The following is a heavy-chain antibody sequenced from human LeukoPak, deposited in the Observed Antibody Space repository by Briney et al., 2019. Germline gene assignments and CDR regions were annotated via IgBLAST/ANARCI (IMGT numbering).Heavy chain of an antibody. V-gene: IGHV3-48*03. CDR1: GFTSSSYE. D-gene: IGHD3-10*02. CDR2: ISSSGSTI. CDR3: AELGITMIGGV. J-gene: IGHJ6*04. Sequence: PGGSLTLSCAASGFTSSSYEMNWVRQAPGKGLEWVSYISSSGSTIYYADSVKGRFTISRDNAKNSLYLQMNSLRAEDTAVYYCAELGITMIGGVWGKGTTVTISS.